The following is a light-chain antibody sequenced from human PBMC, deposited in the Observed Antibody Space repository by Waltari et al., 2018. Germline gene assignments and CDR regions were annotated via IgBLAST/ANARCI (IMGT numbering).Light chain of an antibody. CDR2: DHN. V-gene: IGLV1-51*01. CDR1: SSNIGTNY. J-gene: IGLJ2*01. CDR3: GTWDSSLSAVV. Sequence: QSVLTQPPSVSAAPGQKVTISCSGSSSNIGTNYVSWYQQLPGTAPKLLTYDHNKRPSGIPDRFSGSKSGTSATLGITGLQTGDEADYYCGTWDSSLSAVVFGGGTKLTVI.